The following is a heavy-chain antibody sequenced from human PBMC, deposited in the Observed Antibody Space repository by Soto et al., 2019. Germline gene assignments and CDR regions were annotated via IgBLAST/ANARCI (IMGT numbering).Heavy chain of an antibody. D-gene: IGHD6-6*01. CDR1: GGSISSYY. V-gene: IGHV4-59*01. J-gene: IGHJ4*02. CDR3: ARVSSSWYFDY. CDR2: IYYSGST. Sequence: WETLSLTCTVSGGSISSYYWSWVRQPPGKGLEWIGYIYYSGSTNYNPSLKSRVTISVDTSKNQFSLKLISVTAADTAVYYCARVSSSWYFDYWGQGTLVTVSS.